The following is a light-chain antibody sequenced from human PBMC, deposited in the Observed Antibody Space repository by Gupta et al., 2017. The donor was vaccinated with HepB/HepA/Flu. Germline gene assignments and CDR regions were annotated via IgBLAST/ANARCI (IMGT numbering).Light chain of an antibody. Sequence: EIVMTQSPATLSVSPGERATLSCRASQSVSSNLAWYQQKPGQAPRLLIYGASTRATGIPARFSGSGSGTEFTITISSLQSEDFAVYYCQQYNNWPLLTFGPGTKVDIK. CDR1: QSVSSN. CDR2: GAS. V-gene: IGKV3-15*01. J-gene: IGKJ3*01. CDR3: QQYNNWPLLT.